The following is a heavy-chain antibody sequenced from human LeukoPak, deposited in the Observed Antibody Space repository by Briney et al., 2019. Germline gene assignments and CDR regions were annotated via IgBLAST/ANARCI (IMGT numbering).Heavy chain of an antibody. CDR3: AKAGVLPTGGWFSP. Sequence: AETLSLTCTVSGASISSPTFYWGWTRQSPGKGLEWIGNVYHTGSSFYTASLKSRVTISIDTSKKPSSLNLISVTAADTAIYFCAKAGVLPTGGWFSPWGPGILVTVSS. D-gene: IGHD4-17*01. J-gene: IGHJ5*02. CDR1: GASISSPTFY. V-gene: IGHV4-39*07. CDR2: VYHTGSS.